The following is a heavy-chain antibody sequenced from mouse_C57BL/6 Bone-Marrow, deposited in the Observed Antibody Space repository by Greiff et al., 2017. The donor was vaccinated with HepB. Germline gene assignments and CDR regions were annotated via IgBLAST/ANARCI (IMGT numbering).Heavy chain of an antibody. CDR3: ARFRRPPYAAWFAY. CDR2: ITPSNGGT. CDR1: GYTFTSYW. J-gene: IGHJ3*01. D-gene: IGHD2-12*01. V-gene: IGHV1-53*01. Sequence: QVQLQQPGTELVKPGASVKLSCKASGYTFTSYWMHWVKQRPGQGLEWIGNITPSNGGTNYNEKFKSKATLTVDKSSSNAYMQLVSLTSEDSAVYYCARFRRPPYAAWFAYWGQGTLVTVSA.